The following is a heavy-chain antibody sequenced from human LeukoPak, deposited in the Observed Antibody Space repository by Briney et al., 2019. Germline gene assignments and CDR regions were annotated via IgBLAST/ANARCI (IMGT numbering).Heavy chain of an antibody. Sequence: PGGSLRLSCVASEFSLGAYAMNWVRQAPGKGLEWVSYISASSSATYYAESVKGRFTISRDNGQNSLYLQMNSLRAGDPAVYYCTRGVGRRGGTFDYWGQGTLVTVSS. V-gene: IGHV3-48*01. CDR3: TRGVGRRGGTFDY. J-gene: IGHJ4*02. D-gene: IGHD3-10*01. CDR1: EFSLGAYA. CDR2: ISASSSAT.